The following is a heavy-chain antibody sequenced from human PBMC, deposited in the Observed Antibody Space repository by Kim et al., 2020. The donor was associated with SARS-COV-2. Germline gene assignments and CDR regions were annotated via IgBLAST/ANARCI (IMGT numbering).Heavy chain of an antibody. CDR2: ITHSGSSI. D-gene: IGHD2-8*02. J-gene: IGHJ4*03. CDR1: GFIFSDYY. V-gene: IGHV3-11*04. CDR3: ASGGVRYCTGGNCYFKK. Sequence: GGSLRLSCAASGFIFSDYYMSWIRQAPGKGLEWVSYITHSGSSIYYADSVKGRFTISRDNAKNSLYLQMNSLRAEDTALYYCASGGVRYCTGGNCYFKKWGQGTLVTVDS.